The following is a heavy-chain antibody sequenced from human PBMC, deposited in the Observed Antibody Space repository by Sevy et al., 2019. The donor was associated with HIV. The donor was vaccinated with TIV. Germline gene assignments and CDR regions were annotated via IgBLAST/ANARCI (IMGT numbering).Heavy chain of an antibody. J-gene: IGHJ3*02. CDR2: IWYDGSNK. D-gene: IGHD1-20*01. V-gene: IGHV3-33*01. Sequence: GGSLRLSCAASGFTFSSYGMHWVRQAPGKGLEWVAGIWYDGSNKYYADSVKGRFTISRDNSKNTLYLQMNSLRAEDTAVYYCAREYNWNDGVDAFDIWGQGTMVTVSS. CDR3: AREYNWNDGVDAFDI. CDR1: GFTFSSYG.